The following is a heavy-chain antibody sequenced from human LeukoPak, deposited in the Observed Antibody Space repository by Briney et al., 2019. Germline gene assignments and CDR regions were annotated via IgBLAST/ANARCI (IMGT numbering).Heavy chain of an antibody. D-gene: IGHD3-10*01. Sequence: GGSLRLSCAASGFTFSSYEMNWVRQAPGKGLEWASYISSSGSTIYYADSVKGRFTISRDNAKNSLYLQMNSLRAEDTAVYYCARSMVRGGLFDPWGQGTLVTVSS. CDR1: GFTFSSYE. J-gene: IGHJ5*02. CDR3: ARSMVRGGLFDP. V-gene: IGHV3-48*03. CDR2: ISSSGSTI.